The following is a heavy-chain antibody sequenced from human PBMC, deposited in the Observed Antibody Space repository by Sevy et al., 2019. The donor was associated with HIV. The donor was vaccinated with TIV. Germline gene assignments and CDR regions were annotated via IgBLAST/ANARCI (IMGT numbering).Heavy chain of an antibody. V-gene: IGHV3-23*01. D-gene: IGHD3-22*01. J-gene: IGHJ4*02. Sequence: GGSLRLSCAASRFTLRSYAMSWVRQAPGKGLEWVSAISGSGVSTYYADSVKGRFTISRDNSKNTLYLQMNSLRAEDTAVYYCAKDVRYDSSGYFDYWGQGTLVTVSS. CDR3: AKDVRYDSSGYFDY. CDR2: ISGSGVST. CDR1: RFTLRSYA.